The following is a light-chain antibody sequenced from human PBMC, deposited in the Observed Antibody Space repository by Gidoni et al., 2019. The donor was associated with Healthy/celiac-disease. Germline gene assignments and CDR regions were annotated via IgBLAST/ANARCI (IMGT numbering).Light chain of an antibody. CDR1: QAISSY. V-gene: IGKV1-9*01. Sequence: ITCRASQAISSYLAWYQQKPGKAPKLLIYAASTLQSGVPSRFSGSGSGTEFTLTISSLQPEDFATYYCQQFNSYPLTFXGXTKVEIK. J-gene: IGKJ4*01. CDR3: QQFNSYPLT. CDR2: AAS.